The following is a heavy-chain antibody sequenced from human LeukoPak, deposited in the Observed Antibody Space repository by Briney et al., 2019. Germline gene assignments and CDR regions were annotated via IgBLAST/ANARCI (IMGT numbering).Heavy chain of an antibody. Sequence: KSGGSLRLSCAASGFTLSSYSMNWVRQAPGKGLEWVSSISRSSAYIYYADSVKGRFTISRDNARNSLYLQMNSLRAEDTAVYYCAKGSYLRTYSGFDYWGQGTLVTVSS. J-gene: IGHJ4*02. CDR2: ISRSSAYI. V-gene: IGHV3-21*01. CDR3: AKGSYLRTYSGFDY. CDR1: GFTLSSYS. D-gene: IGHD5-12*01.